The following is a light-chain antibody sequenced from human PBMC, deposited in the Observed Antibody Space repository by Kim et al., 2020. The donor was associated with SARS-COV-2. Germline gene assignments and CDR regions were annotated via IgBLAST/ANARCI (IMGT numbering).Light chain of an antibody. V-gene: IGKV1-39*01. CDR3: QQSNSIPYT. CDR2: GAS. J-gene: IGKJ2*01. CDR1: QTIRSY. Sequence: DIQMIQSPSSLSASVGDRVTITCRASQTIRSYLNWYQQKPGTAPKLLIYGASSLQSGVPSRFSGSGSGTDFTLTISSLQPEDFATFYCQQSNSIPYTFGQGTKLEI.